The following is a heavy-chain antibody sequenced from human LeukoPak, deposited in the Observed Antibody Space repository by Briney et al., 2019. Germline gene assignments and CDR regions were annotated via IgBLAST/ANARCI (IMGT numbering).Heavy chain of an antibody. CDR3: AKEDGSGSSVFLDAFDI. Sequence: GGSLRLSCAASGFTFSSYGMHWVRQAPGKGLEWVAVISYDGSNKYYADSVKGRFTISRDNSKNTVYLQVNSLRAEDTAVYYCAKEDGSGSSVFLDAFDIWGQGTMVTVSS. CDR1: GFTFSSYG. J-gene: IGHJ3*02. CDR2: ISYDGSNK. V-gene: IGHV3-30*18. D-gene: IGHD3-10*01.